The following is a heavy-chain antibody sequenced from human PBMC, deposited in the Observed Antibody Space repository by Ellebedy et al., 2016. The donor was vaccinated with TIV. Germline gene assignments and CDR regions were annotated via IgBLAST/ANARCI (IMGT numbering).Heavy chain of an antibody. D-gene: IGHD6-13*01. J-gene: IGHJ6*02. CDR3: ARVIRGSSGMDV. CDR2: IKSDSGVT. Sequence: ASVKVSCKTSGYIFTAYYIHWVRQPPGQGLEWLGWIKSDSGVTNFSQKFQGRVIMTRDTSVNTAYMELSRLESDDTAVYYCARVIRGSSGMDVWGQGTTVTVS. V-gene: IGHV1-2*02. CDR1: GYIFTAYY.